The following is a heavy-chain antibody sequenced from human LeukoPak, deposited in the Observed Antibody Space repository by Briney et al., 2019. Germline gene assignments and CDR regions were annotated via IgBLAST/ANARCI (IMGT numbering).Heavy chain of an antibody. Sequence: PSQTLSLTCTVSGDSISSGDYYWSWIRQPAGKGLEWIGRISSSGSTNYNPSLKSRVTISVDTSKNQFSLKLSSVTAADTAVYYCARGQAARPKLVYYYYYMDVWGKGTTVTVSS. J-gene: IGHJ6*03. D-gene: IGHD6-6*01. V-gene: IGHV4-61*02. CDR2: ISSSGST. CDR3: ARGQAARPKLVYYYYYMDV. CDR1: GDSISSGDYY.